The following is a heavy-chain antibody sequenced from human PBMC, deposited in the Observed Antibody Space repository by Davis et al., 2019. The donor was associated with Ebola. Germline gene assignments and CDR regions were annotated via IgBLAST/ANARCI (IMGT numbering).Heavy chain of an antibody. CDR3: ARSSSSWDYTFDY. J-gene: IGHJ4*02. CDR1: GYTFISYG. D-gene: IGHD6-13*01. CDR2: IYPGDSDT. V-gene: IGHV5-51*01. Sequence: KVSCKASGYTFISYGISWVRQMPGKGLEWMGIIYPGDSDTRYSPSFQGQVTISADKSISTAYLQWSSLKASDTAMYYCARSSSSWDYTFDYWGQGTLVTVSS.